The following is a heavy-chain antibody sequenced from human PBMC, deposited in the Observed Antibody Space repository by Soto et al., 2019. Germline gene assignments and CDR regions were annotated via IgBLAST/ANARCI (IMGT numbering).Heavy chain of an antibody. Sequence: QVQLVQSGAEMKKPGSSMKVSCKASGGTFSNHTISWVRQAPGQGLEWMGGIIPVFGTAHYAQKFQVRFTITADGSTSTAYMELRSLTSEDTAMYYCARGDSGSYPAGNWGQGTLVTVSS. CDR1: GGTFSNHT. D-gene: IGHD1-26*01. CDR3: ARGDSGSYPAGN. V-gene: IGHV1-69*01. CDR2: IIPVFGTA. J-gene: IGHJ4*02.